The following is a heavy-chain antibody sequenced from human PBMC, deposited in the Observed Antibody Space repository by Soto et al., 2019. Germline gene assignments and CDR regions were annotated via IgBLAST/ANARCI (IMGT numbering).Heavy chain of an antibody. CDR3: ARVVVGSRLSLDY. Sequence: QVQLVQSGAEVKKPGSSVTVSCKASGGTFSSYTISWVRQAPGHGLEWMAGISPIFGTPIYAQKFQDRVTSTADDSTLTSYMEMNRLTSEDTAVYYCARVVVGSRLSLDYWGQGTLVTSS. V-gene: IGHV1-69*01. D-gene: IGHD1-26*01. CDR1: GGTFSSYT. CDR2: ISPIFGTP. J-gene: IGHJ4*02.